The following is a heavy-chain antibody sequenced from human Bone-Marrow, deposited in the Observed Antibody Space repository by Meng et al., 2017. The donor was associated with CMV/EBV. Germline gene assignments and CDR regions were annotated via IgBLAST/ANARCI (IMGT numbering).Heavy chain of an antibody. CDR1: GFTFSNYE. V-gene: IGHV3-48*03. CDR2: ITSGGNI. D-gene: IGHD1-26*01. CDR3: ATVGSGSYLAY. Sequence: GESLKISCAASGFTFSNYEMNWVRQAPGKGLQWVSYITSGGNIYYADSVKVRFTISRDNAKNSLYLQMNSLRAEDTAVYYCATVGSGSYLAYWGQGTLVTVSS. J-gene: IGHJ4*02.